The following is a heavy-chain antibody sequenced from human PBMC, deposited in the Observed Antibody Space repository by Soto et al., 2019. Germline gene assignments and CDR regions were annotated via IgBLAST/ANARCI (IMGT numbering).Heavy chain of an antibody. CDR2: IKSKTDGGIP. J-gene: IGHJ6*02. D-gene: IGHD2-8*02. V-gene: IGHV3-15*07. CDR3: ARGLVRTGPGYYGMDV. Sequence: GGSLRLSCAASGFTFTTAWINWVRQAPGKGLEWVGRIKSKTDGGIPDFAAPVRGRFAISRDDSKSMVYLQMNSLKTEDTAVYYCARGLVRTGPGYYGMDVWGQGTTVTAP. CDR1: GFTFTTAW.